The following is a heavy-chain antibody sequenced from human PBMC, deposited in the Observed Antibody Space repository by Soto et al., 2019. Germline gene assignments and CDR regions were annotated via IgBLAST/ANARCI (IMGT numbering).Heavy chain of an antibody. CDR3: ARDTPITMIRGVIGSTAGMDV. CDR2: IYSGGST. V-gene: IGHV3-53*01. D-gene: IGHD3-10*01. J-gene: IGHJ6*02. CDR1: GFTVSSNY. Sequence: GGSLRLSCAASGFTVSSNYMSWVRQAPGKGLEWVSIIYSGGSTYYADSGKGRFTSSRDNSENTLYLQMNSLRAEDTAVYYCARDTPITMIRGVIGSTAGMDVWGQGTTVTVSS.